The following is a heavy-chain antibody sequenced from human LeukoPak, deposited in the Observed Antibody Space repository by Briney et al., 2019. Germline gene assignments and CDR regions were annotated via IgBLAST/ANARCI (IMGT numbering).Heavy chain of an antibody. V-gene: IGHV1-69*05. CDR2: VMPMFGTT. Sequence: GASVKVSCKVSGTSFTSYSLNWVRQAPGQGLEWVGEVMPMFGTTTYAQKFQGRVTITTDESTSTAYMELSSLRSEDTAVYYCARGGRITIFGVAPWYFDYWGQGTLVTVSS. CDR3: ARGGRITIFGVAPWYFDY. D-gene: IGHD3-3*01. CDR1: GTSFTSYS. J-gene: IGHJ4*02.